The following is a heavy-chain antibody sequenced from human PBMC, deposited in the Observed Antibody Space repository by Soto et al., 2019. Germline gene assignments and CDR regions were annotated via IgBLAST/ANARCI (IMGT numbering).Heavy chain of an antibody. CDR2: ISGSGGST. CDR3: AKDQRYYDLWSGYFHCFDP. Sequence: EVQLLESGGGLVQPGGSLRLSCAASGFTFSSYAMSWVRQAPGKGLEWVSAISGSGGSTYYADSVKGRFTISRDNSKNTLYLQMNSLRAEDTAVYYCAKDQRYYDLWSGYFHCFDPWGQGTLVTVSS. D-gene: IGHD3-3*01. J-gene: IGHJ5*02. CDR1: GFTFSSYA. V-gene: IGHV3-23*01.